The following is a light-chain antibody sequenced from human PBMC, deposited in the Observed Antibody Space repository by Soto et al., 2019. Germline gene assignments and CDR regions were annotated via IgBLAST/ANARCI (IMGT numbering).Light chain of an antibody. Sequence: EIVLTQSPATLSLSPGERAPLSCRASQSVSSYLAWYQQKPGQAPRLLIYDASNRATGIPARFSGSGSGTGFTLTISSLEPEDFAVYYCQQRSNWPLTFGGGTKVDI. CDR1: QSVSSY. V-gene: IGKV3-11*01. J-gene: IGKJ4*01. CDR3: QQRSNWPLT. CDR2: DAS.